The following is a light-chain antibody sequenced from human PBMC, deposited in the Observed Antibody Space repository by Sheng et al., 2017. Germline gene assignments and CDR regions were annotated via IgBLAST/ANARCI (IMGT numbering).Light chain of an antibody. CDR3: QQYGDSPRWA. CDR1: QSVSSSY. J-gene: IGKJ1*01. CDR2: GAS. Sequence: EIVLTQSPGTLSLSPGERATLSCRASQSVSSSYLAWYQQKGGQAPRLLIYGASSRATGIPDRFSGSGSGTDFTLTISRMEPEDFAVYYCQQYGDSPRWAFGQGTKVEIK. V-gene: IGKV3-20*01.